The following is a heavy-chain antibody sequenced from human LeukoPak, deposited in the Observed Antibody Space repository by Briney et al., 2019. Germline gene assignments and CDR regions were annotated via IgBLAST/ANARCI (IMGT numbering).Heavy chain of an antibody. V-gene: IGHV3-30-3*01. J-gene: IGHJ4*02. CDR2: KSSDGSNK. D-gene: IGHD3-10*01. CDR1: GFTLSGYA. CDR3: ARSSSFGEPVNH. Sequence: GGSLRLSCAASGFTLSGYALHWVRQAPGKGLEWVTVKSSDGSNKHYADSVKGRFTVFTDIAKNTLYLQMNSLRADDTAVYYCARSSSFGEPVNHWGQGTLVAVSS.